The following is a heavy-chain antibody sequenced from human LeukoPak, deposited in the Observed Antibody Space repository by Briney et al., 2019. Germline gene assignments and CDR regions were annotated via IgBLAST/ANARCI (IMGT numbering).Heavy chain of an antibody. J-gene: IGHJ4*02. CDR1: GYSFTTYW. D-gene: IGHD5-18*01. V-gene: IGHV5-51*01. Sequence: GESLKISCQGSGYSFTTYWIGWVRHMPGKGLEWMGIIYPGDSDTRYSPSFQGQVTISADKSISTAYLQWSSLKASDTAMYYCARHVDTDYYFDYWGQGTLVTVSS. CDR3: ARHVDTDYYFDY. CDR2: IYPGDSDT.